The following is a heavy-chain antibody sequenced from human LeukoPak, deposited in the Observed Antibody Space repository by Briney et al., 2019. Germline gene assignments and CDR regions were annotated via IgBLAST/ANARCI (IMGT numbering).Heavy chain of an antibody. Sequence: PGGSLRLSCAASGFTVSSNYMSWVRQAPGKGLEWIGEINHSGSTNYNPSLKSRVTISVDTSKNQFSLKLSSVTAADTAVYYCARSGGYSYRTNRLDYWGQGTLVTVSS. D-gene: IGHD5-18*01. V-gene: IGHV4-34*01. CDR3: ARSGGYSYRTNRLDY. CDR1: GFTVSSNY. J-gene: IGHJ4*02. CDR2: INHSGST.